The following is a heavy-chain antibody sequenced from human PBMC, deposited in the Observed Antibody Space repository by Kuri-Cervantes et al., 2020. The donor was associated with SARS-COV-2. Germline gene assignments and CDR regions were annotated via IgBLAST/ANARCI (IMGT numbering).Heavy chain of an antibody. D-gene: IGHD4-11*01. CDR2: VSYNGTNK. Sequence: GESLKISCAASGFTFSKCAMNWVRQAAGTGLEWVAVVSYNGTNKYYADSVKGRFTISRDNSRNIVYLQMNSLRPEDTALYYCTREAYDYNMGFDSWGQGTLVTVSS. CDR3: TREAYDYNMGFDS. V-gene: IGHV3-30-3*01. CDR1: GFTFSKCA. J-gene: IGHJ4*02.